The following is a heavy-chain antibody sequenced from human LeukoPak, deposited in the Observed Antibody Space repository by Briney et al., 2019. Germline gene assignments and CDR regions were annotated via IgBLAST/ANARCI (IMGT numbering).Heavy chain of an antibody. CDR1: GGSIRSYY. Sequence: SETLSLTCTVSGGSIRSYYWSWIRQPPGKGLEWIGYIYYSGSTNYNPSLKSRVTISVDTSKNQFSLKLSSVTAADTAVYYCARVTAAGVGYWGQGTLVTVSS. D-gene: IGHD6-13*01. CDR3: ARVTAAGVGY. V-gene: IGHV4-59*01. CDR2: IYYSGST. J-gene: IGHJ4*02.